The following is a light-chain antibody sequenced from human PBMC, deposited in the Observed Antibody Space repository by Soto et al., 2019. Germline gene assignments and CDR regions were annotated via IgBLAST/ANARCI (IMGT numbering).Light chain of an antibody. CDR1: QTINNN. Sequence: DIAMTQSPASLSASVGDRVTLSCRTSQTINNNLNWYQQRPGQAPKLLIYFSSSLMSGVPPRFSGSGSGTDFTLTISSLQPEDFATYFCQQSNITPITFGQGTRLDIK. CDR3: QQSNITPIT. J-gene: IGKJ5*01. V-gene: IGKV1-39*01. CDR2: FSS.